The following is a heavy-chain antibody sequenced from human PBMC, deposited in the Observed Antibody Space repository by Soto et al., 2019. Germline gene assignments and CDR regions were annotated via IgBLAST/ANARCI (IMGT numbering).Heavy chain of an antibody. D-gene: IGHD6-19*01. Sequence: EVQLLESGGGLVQPGRSLRLSCAAYGFTFSSYAMNWVRQAPGKGLEWVSAMSGTGGSTYYADSVKGRFTISRDNSKHTLYLQMNSLRVEDTAVFYCAKAGFSSGWSPSYFDYWGQGTLVTVSS. CDR3: AKAGFSSGWSPSYFDY. CDR1: GFTFSSYA. CDR2: MSGTGGST. J-gene: IGHJ4*02. V-gene: IGHV3-23*01.